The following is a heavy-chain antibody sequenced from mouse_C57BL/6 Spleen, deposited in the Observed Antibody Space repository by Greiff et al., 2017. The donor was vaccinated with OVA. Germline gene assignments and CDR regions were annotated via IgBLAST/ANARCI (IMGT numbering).Heavy chain of an antibody. CDR1: GYSFTGYY. V-gene: IGHV1-42*01. D-gene: IGHD1-1*01. Sequence: DVKLVESGPELVKPGASVKISCKASGYSFTGYYMNWVKQSPEKSLEWIGEINPSTGGTTYNQKFKAKATLTVDKSSSTAYMQLKSLTSEDSAVYYCAFYYYGSSYGFDYWGQGTTLTVSS. CDR3: AFYYYGSSYGFDY. J-gene: IGHJ2*01. CDR2: INPSTGGT.